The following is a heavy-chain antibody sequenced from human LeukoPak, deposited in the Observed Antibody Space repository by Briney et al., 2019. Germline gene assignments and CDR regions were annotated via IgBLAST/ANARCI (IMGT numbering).Heavy chain of an antibody. J-gene: IGHJ4*02. Sequence: PSETLSLTCGVSGGSITSTNWWSWVRQPPGQGPEWIGEISLSGLTNYNPSLKSRVTMALDKSKNHLSLNLTSVTAADTAVYYCSRENGAFSPFGYWGQGTLVTVPS. V-gene: IGHV4-4*02. CDR1: GGSITSTNW. D-gene: IGHD2-8*01. CDR3: SRENGAFSPFGY. CDR2: ISLSGLT.